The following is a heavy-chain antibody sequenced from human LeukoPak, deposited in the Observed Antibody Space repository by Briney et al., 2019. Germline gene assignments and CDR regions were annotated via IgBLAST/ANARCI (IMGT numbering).Heavy chain of an antibody. Sequence: SETLSLTCAVSGGSISSGGYSWSWIRQPPGKGLEWIGYIYHSGSTYYNPSLKSRVTISVDRSKNQFSLKLSSVTAADTAVYYCARGVVTTHLPWFDPWGQGTLVTVSS. V-gene: IGHV4-30-2*01. J-gene: IGHJ5*02. CDR3: ARGVVTTHLPWFDP. CDR2: IYHSGST. CDR1: GGSISSGGYS. D-gene: IGHD4-17*01.